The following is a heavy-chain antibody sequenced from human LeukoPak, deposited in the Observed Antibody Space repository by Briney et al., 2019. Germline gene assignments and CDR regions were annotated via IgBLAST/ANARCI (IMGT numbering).Heavy chain of an antibody. Sequence: GGSLRLSCAASGSTFSSYGMHWVRQAPGKGLEWVAFIRYDGSNKYYADSVKGRFTISRDNSKNTLYLQMNSLRPDDTAVYYCAKDSSDYYFDYWGQGTLVTVSS. CDR1: GSTFSSYG. CDR2: IRYDGSNK. V-gene: IGHV3-30*02. D-gene: IGHD3-22*01. CDR3: AKDSSDYYFDY. J-gene: IGHJ4*02.